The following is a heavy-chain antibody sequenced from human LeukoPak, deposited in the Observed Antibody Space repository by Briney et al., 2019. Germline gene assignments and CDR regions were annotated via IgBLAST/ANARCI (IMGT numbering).Heavy chain of an antibody. CDR1: GFTFSSYS. CDR3: ARPRGITIFGVVIPHYMDV. Sequence: GGSLRLSCAASGFTFSSYSMNWVRQAPGKGLEWVSYISSSSSTIYYADSVKGRFTISRDNAKNSLYLQMNSPRAEDTAVYYCARPRGITIFGVVIPHYMDVWGKGTTVTVSS. CDR2: ISSSSSTI. J-gene: IGHJ6*03. D-gene: IGHD3-3*01. V-gene: IGHV3-48*01.